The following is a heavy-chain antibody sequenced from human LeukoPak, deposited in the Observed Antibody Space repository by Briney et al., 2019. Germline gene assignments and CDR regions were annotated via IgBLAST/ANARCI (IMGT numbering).Heavy chain of an antibody. D-gene: IGHD3-3*02. CDR1: GFTFNNFE. Sequence: GGSLRLSCAASGFTFNNFEMNWVRQAPGKGLEWISYISSSGSTMYYADSVKGRFTISREDAKNSLSLQMNNLRDEDTAVYYCARDSLAYFDFWGQGTLVTVSS. J-gene: IGHJ4*02. V-gene: IGHV3-48*03. CDR2: ISSSGSTM. CDR3: ARDSLAYFDF.